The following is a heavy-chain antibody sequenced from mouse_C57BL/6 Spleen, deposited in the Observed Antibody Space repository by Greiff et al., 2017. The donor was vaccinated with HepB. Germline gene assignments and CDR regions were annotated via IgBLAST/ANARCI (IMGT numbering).Heavy chain of an antibody. Sequence: VQLQQSGAELVKPGASVKLSCKASGFTFKDYYMYWVKQRPEQGLEWIGRIDPNNGETNYAPKFQGKATITADTSSNTVYLQLSSLTSEDTAVYDCVGGDGYYHDYWGQGTTLTVSS. V-gene: IGHV14-2*01. D-gene: IGHD2-3*01. CDR3: VGGDGYYHDY. CDR2: IDPNNGET. CDR1: GFTFKDYY. J-gene: IGHJ2*01.